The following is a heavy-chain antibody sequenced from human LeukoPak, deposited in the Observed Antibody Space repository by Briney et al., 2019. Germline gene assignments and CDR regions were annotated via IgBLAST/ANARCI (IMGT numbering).Heavy chain of an antibody. J-gene: IGHJ4*02. CDR2: ISYDGSNK. CDR1: GFTFSSYG. Sequence: GGSLRLSCAASGFTFSSYGMHWVRQAPGKGLEWVAVISYDGSNKYYADSVKGRFTISRDNSKNTLYLQMNSLRAEDTAVYYCAQKLLRLDYWGQGTLVTVSS. V-gene: IGHV3-30*03. CDR3: AQKLLRLDY. D-gene: IGHD2-15*01.